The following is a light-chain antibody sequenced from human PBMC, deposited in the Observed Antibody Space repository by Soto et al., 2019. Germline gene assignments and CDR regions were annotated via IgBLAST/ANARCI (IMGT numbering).Light chain of an antibody. V-gene: IGLV4-60*03. CDR2: LEDSGTY. CDR1: SGHSNYI. Sequence: QLVLTQSSSASASLGSSVTLTCTLSSGHSNYIIELHQQQPGKAHRYLMKLEDSGTYSKGSGVPDRFSGSSSGADRYLTIAIHQSEDEADFYCETWDSNTHVFGPGTKLTVL. CDR3: ETWDSNTHV. J-gene: IGLJ1*01.